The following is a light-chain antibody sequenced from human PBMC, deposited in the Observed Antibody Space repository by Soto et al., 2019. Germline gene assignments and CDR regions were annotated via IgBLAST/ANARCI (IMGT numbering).Light chain of an antibody. CDR1: QSVSSD. J-gene: IGKJ5*01. V-gene: IGKV3-15*01. Sequence: CPIQMTQSPAARATLSCRSSQSVSSDLAWYQQKPGQAPKLLIYGASTRATGVPSRFSGSGSGTDFTLTISSLQPEDSAIYYCQQADTFPITFGQGARLEIK. CDR2: GAS. CDR3: QQADTFPIT.